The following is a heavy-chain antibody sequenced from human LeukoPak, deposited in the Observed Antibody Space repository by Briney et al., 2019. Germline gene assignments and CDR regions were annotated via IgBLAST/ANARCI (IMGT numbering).Heavy chain of an antibody. D-gene: IGHD3-10*01. Sequence: SETLSLTCTVSGASISSSSSYWGWIRQPPGKGLEWLGNIYSRGNTYYKPSLRSRVTISIDTSKNQFSLKLSSVTAADTAVYYCARDPSYGSGSYYDYWGQGTLVTVSS. CDR2: IYSRGNT. CDR1: GASISSSSSY. V-gene: IGHV4-39*07. J-gene: IGHJ4*02. CDR3: ARDPSYGSGSYYDY.